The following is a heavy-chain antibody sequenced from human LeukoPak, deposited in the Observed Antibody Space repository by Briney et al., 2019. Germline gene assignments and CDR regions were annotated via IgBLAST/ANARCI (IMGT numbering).Heavy chain of an antibody. Sequence: PSGTLSLTCAVSGGSISSSNWGSWVRQPPGKGLDWIGEIYHSGSTNYNPSLKSRVTISVDKSKNQFSLKVSSVNAADPAVYYCARDGGATSGGHFDYWGQGTLVTVSS. CDR2: IYHSGST. CDR3: ARDGGATSGGHFDY. J-gene: IGHJ4*02. V-gene: IGHV4-4*02. CDR1: GGSISSSNW. D-gene: IGHD1-26*01.